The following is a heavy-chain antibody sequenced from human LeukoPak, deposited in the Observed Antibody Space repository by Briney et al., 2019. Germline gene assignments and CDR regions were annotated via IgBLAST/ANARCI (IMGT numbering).Heavy chain of an antibody. V-gene: IGHV3-48*02. CDR2: ISSDSRNTI. D-gene: IGHD3-16*01. J-gene: IGHJ4*02. CDR3: ARGTFDYVADF. CDR1: GFTFSSYA. Sequence: PGGSLRLSCAASGFTFSSYAMSWVRQAPGKGLEWLAYISSDSRNTIYYADSVKGRFTISRDTAKNSVYLQMSSLRDDDTAVYYCARGTFDYVADFWGQGTLVSVSS.